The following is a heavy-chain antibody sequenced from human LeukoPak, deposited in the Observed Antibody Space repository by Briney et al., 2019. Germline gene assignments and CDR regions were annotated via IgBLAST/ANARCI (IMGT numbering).Heavy chain of an antibody. J-gene: IGHJ4*02. CDR2: MYYSGNT. CDR1: GVSFSTNSYY. V-gene: IGHV4-39*07. Sequence: SETLSLTCTVSGVSFSTNSYYWGWIRQPPGKGLEWIGSMYYSGNTYYNPSLKSRVTISIDSSKNQFSLKLNSVTAADTAVYYCARGTPPSSSCYDYWGQGTLVTVSS. D-gene: IGHD6-13*01. CDR3: ARGTPPSSSCYDY.